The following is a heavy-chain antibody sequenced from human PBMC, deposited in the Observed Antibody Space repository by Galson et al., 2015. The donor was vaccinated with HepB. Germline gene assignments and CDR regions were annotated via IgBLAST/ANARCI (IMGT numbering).Heavy chain of an antibody. Sequence: SVKVSCKASGGTFSSYAISWVRQAPGQGLEWMGGIIPIFGTANYAQKFQGRVTITADKSTSTAYMELSSLRSEDTAVYYCARVARIAALYYFDYWGQGTLVTVSS. CDR1: GGTFSSYA. J-gene: IGHJ4*02. CDR2: IIPIFGTA. CDR3: ARVARIAALYYFDY. D-gene: IGHD6-6*01. V-gene: IGHV1-69*06.